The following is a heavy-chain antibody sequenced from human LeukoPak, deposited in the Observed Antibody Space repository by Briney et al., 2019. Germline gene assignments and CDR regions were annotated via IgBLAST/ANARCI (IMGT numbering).Heavy chain of an antibody. CDR3: ARVYYYGSGSFWAFDI. V-gene: IGHV4-61*08. CDR1: GGSISSGDYY. Sequence: SETLSLTCTVSGGSISSGDYYWSWIRQPPGKGLEWIGYIYYSGSTNYNPSLKSRVTISVDTSKNQFSLKLSSVTAADTAVYYCARVYYYGSGSFWAFDIWGQGTMVTVSS. CDR2: IYYSGST. J-gene: IGHJ3*02. D-gene: IGHD3-10*01.